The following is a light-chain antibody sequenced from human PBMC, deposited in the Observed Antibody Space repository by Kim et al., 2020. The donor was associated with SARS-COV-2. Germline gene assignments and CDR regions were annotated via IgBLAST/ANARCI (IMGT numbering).Light chain of an antibody. J-gene: IGKJ1*01. V-gene: IGKV3-15*01. CDR3: QQSNDWPPLT. CDR2: NTN. Sequence: SQGERATLTFRASLSINDKLVWYKHKPGQTPRLLIYNTNTRATGVPARFIGSGSETDFTLTISSLQSEDFALYYSQQSNDWPPLTFGQGTKVDIK. CDR1: LSINDK.